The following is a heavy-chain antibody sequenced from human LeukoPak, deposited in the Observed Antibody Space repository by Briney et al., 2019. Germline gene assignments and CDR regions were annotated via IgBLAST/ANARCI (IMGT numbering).Heavy chain of an antibody. Sequence: ASVKVSCKASGYTFTIYAMHWVRQAPGQRLEWMGWINAGNGNTKYSQKFQGRVTITRDTSASTAYMELSSLRSEDTAVYYCARDYCSGGSCYYWFDPWGQGTLVTVSS. J-gene: IGHJ5*02. CDR3: ARDYCSGGSCYYWFDP. V-gene: IGHV1-3*01. D-gene: IGHD2-15*01. CDR2: INAGNGNT. CDR1: GYTFTIYA.